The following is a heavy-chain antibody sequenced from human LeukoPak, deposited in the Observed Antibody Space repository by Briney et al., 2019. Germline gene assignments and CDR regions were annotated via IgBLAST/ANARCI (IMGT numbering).Heavy chain of an antibody. D-gene: IGHD3-9*01. CDR2: ISGSGGST. CDR1: GFTFSSYA. Sequence: PGGSLRLSCAASGFTFSSYAMSWVRQAPGKGLEWVSAISGSGGSTYYADSVKGRFTISRDNSKNTLYLQMNSLRAEDTAVYYCAREYYDILTGLNDYWGQGTLVTVSS. CDR3: AREYYDILTGLNDY. J-gene: IGHJ4*02. V-gene: IGHV3-23*01.